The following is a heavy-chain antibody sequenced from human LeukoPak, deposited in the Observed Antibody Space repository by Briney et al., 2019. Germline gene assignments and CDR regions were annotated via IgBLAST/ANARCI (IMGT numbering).Heavy chain of an antibody. Sequence: SQTLSLTCAVSGGSISSGGYSWSWIWQPPGKGLEWIGYIYHSGSTYYNPSLKSRVTISVDRSKNQFSLKLSSVTAADTAVYYCARGAKGYSSSWYRYWGQGTLVTVSS. D-gene: IGHD6-13*01. CDR1: GGSISSGGYS. J-gene: IGHJ4*02. CDR3: ARGAKGYSSSWYRY. V-gene: IGHV4-30-2*01. CDR2: IYHSGST.